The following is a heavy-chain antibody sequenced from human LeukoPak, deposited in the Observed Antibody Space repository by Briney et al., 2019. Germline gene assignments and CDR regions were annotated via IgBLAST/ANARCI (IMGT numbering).Heavy chain of an antibody. D-gene: IGHD3-10*01. Sequence: SETLSLTCTVSGGSISSSSYYWGWIRQPPGKGLEWIGSISYSGSTYYNPSLKSRVTISVDTSKNQFSLKLSSVTAADTAVYYCARRRYITMVRGLIPNYWFDPWGQGTLVTVSS. CDR1: GGSISSSSYY. V-gene: IGHV4-39*07. CDR2: ISYSGST. J-gene: IGHJ5*02. CDR3: ARRRYITMVRGLIPNYWFDP.